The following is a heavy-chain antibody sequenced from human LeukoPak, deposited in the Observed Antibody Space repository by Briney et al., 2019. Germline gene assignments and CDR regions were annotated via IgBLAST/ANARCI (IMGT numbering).Heavy chain of an antibody. Sequence: ASVKVSCKASGYTFTSYGISWVRQAPGQGLEWMGWISAYNGNTNYAQKLQGRVTMTTYTSTSTAYMELRSLRSDDTAVYYCARDVPDCSSTSCYGDYWGQGTLVTVSS. J-gene: IGHJ4*02. CDR2: ISAYNGNT. CDR1: GYTFTSYG. V-gene: IGHV1-18*01. D-gene: IGHD2-2*01. CDR3: ARDVPDCSSTSCYGDY.